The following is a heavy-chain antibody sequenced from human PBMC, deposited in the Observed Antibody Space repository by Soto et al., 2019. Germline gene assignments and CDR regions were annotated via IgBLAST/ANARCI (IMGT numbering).Heavy chain of an antibody. CDR1: GYTFTSYY. Sequence: ASVKVSCKASGYTFTSYYMHWVRQAPGQGLEWMGIINPSGGSTSYAQKFQGRVTMTRDTSTSTVYMELSSLRSEDTAVYYCARDVGDYGAYYYGMAVWGQGTTVTVSS. D-gene: IGHD4-17*01. J-gene: IGHJ6*02. CDR2: INPSGGST. V-gene: IGHV1-46*01. CDR3: ARDVGDYGAYYYGMAV.